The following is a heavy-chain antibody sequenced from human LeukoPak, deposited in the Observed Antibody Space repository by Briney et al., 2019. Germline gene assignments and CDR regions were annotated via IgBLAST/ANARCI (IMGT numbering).Heavy chain of an antibody. CDR3: ARSLYGDYFFDY. D-gene: IGHD4-17*01. CDR1: GYTFTGYH. Sequence: GASVKVSCKASGYTFTGYHMHWVRQAPGQGLEWMGRFNPNTGGTSYAQKFQDRVTMTRDTSISTAYMEVSRLRSDDTAVYYCARSLYGDYFFDYWGQGTLVTVSS. CDR2: FNPNTGGT. V-gene: IGHV1-2*06. J-gene: IGHJ4*02.